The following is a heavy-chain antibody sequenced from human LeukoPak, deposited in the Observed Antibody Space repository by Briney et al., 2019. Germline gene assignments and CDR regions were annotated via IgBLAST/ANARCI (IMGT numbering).Heavy chain of an antibody. CDR3: VRDRGGRDDY. J-gene: IGHJ4*02. V-gene: IGHV3-9*01. D-gene: IGHD3-16*01. CDR2: INWNSGFV. CDR1: GFTFDDYA. Sequence: GGSLRLSCAASGFTFDDYAMHWVRQTPGKGLEWVSGINWNSGFVGYADSVKGRFTISRDNAKNTLFLQMNSLRAEDTAVYYCVRDRGGRDDYWGQGTLVTVSS.